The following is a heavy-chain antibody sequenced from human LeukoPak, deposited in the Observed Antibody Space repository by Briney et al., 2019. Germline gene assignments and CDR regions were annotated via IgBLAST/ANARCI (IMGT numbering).Heavy chain of an antibody. CDR2: IKHDGSEQ. J-gene: IGHJ4*02. V-gene: IGHV3-7*03. Sequence: PGGSLRLSCAASGFTFTSYWMSWMRQAPGKGLQWVANIKHDGSEQYYVDSVKGRFTISRDNSKNTLYLQMNSLRAEDTAVYYCAKKDYGDYYFDYWGQGTLVTVSS. CDR3: AKKDYGDYYFDY. D-gene: IGHD4-17*01. CDR1: GFTFTSYW.